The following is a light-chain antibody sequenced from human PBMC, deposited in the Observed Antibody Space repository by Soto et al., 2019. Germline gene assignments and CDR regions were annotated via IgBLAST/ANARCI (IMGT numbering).Light chain of an antibody. CDR1: SSDVGGYNY. Sequence: QSALTQPRSVSGSPGQSVTISCTGTSSDVGGYNYVSWYQQHPGKAPKLIIYDNNHRPSGIPDRFSGSNSGTSATLDISGVQTGDEADYYCGSWDASLTVVFGGGTKLTVL. V-gene: IGLV2-11*01. J-gene: IGLJ2*01. CDR3: GSWDASLTVV. CDR2: DNN.